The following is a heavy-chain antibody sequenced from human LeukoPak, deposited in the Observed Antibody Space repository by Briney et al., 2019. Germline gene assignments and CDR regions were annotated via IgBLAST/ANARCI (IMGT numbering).Heavy chain of an antibody. CDR2: IYYSGST. Sequence: PSQTLSLTCTVSGGSISSGGYYWSWIRQHPGKGLEWIGYIYYSGSTYYNPSLKGRVTISVDRSKNQFSLKLSSVTAADTAVYYCARVGGGNSKIDPWGQGTLVTVSS. CDR1: GGSISSGGYY. V-gene: IGHV4-31*03. J-gene: IGHJ5*02. D-gene: IGHD4-23*01. CDR3: ARVGGGNSKIDP.